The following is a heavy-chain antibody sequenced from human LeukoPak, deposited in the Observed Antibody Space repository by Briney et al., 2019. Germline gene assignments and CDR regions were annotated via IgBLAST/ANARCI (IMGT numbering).Heavy chain of an antibody. Sequence: GGSLRLSCVASGFSFSSYWMTWVRQAPGKGLEWVASIKEDGSEKHYVDSVKGRLTISRDNAKNSLCLQMNSLRAEDTAVYYCARHGLRLGSRFLFDYWGRGTLVTVSS. CDR3: ARHGLRLGSRFLFDY. J-gene: IGHJ4*02. CDR2: IKEDGSEK. D-gene: IGHD7-27*01. CDR1: GFSFSSYW. V-gene: IGHV3-7*02.